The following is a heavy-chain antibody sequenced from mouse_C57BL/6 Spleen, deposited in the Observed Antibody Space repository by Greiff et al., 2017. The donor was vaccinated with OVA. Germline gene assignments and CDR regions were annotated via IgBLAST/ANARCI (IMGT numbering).Heavy chain of an antibody. D-gene: IGHD1-1*01. Sequence: VQLKQSGAELMKPGASVKLSCKATGYTFTGYWIEWVKQRPGHGLEWIGEILPGSGSTNYNEKFKGKATFTADTSSNTAYMQLSSLTTEDSAINDWARAEVLLRSYYFDYWGQGTTLTVSS. CDR1: GYTFTGYW. CDR3: ARAEVLLRSYYFDY. V-gene: IGHV1-9*01. J-gene: IGHJ2*01. CDR2: ILPGSGST.